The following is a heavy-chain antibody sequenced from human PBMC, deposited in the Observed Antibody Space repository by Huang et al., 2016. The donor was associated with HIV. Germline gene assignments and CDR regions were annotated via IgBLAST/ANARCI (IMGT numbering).Heavy chain of an antibody. D-gene: IGHD2-2*01. CDR2: FYYSGAA. CDR3: ASGEYGKNAYDI. J-gene: IGHJ3*02. Sequence: QLHLQQSGPGLVRPSETLSLICTVSGGSITSSNHYWGWIRQTPVKGLEWIGNFYYSGAAYYTPSLKHRVSISIDTSKSQFSLRLSAVIATDTAVYYCASGEYGKNAYDIWGQGTVVTVSA. CDR1: GGSITSSNHY. V-gene: IGHV4-39*01.